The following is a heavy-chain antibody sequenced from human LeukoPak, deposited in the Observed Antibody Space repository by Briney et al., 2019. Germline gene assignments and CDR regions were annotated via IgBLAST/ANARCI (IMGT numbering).Heavy chain of an antibody. CDR3: ARDCVKSNLYVIIDS. Sequence: SETLSLTCAVYIDSFSNYHWNWIRQTPAKGMEWIGEVNESGGTNISPSLRSRVILSVDTSKNQFSLKLNSVTAADTAVYYCARDCVKSNLYVIIDSWGQGTLVTVSS. CDR2: VNESGGT. J-gene: IGHJ4*02. D-gene: IGHD3-16*01. V-gene: IGHV4-34*01. CDR1: IDSFSNYH.